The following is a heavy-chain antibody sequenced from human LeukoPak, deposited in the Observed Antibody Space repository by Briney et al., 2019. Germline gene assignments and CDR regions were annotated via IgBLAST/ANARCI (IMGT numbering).Heavy chain of an antibody. CDR1: GFSVTSNH. D-gene: IGHD6-6*01. CDR2: IYTGGTT. Sequence: GGSLRLSCAASGFSVTSNHMNWVRQAPGKGLEWVSIIYTGGTTHYADSLKDRFTISRDDSINTLYLQMNSLRAEDTTVYYCARDSSSYYFDYWGQGTLVTVSS. J-gene: IGHJ4*02. CDR3: ARDSSSYYFDY. V-gene: IGHV3-66*01.